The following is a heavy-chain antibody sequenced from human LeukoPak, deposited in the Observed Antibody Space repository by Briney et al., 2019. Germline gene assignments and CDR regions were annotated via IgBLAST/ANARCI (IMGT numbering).Heavy chain of an antibody. CDR3: ATNTGTVFDS. V-gene: IGHV4-38-2*02. Sequence: SETLSLTCTVSGYSISYDYYWGWIRQPPGKGLEWIGSIYLSGNTYYNPSLKSRVTISVDTSKHQFSLKLTSVTAADTAAYYCATNTGTVFDSWGQGILVTVSS. D-gene: IGHD7-27*01. CDR1: GYSISYDYY. J-gene: IGHJ4*02. CDR2: IYLSGNT.